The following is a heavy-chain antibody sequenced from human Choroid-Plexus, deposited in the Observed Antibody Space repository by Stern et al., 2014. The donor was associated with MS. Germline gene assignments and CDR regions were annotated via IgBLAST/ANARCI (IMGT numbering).Heavy chain of an antibody. CDR1: GFTFSNFG. CDR2: ISYDGSDK. V-gene: IGHV3-30*18. J-gene: IGHJ4*02. Sequence: VQLVESGGGGAQPGRPLILSCAASGFTFSNFGMHWVRQAPGKGLGGVALISYDGSDKYYADSVKGRFTIFRDNSKNTLYMHMNSLRAEDTAVYYCAKDRQWSTYFFDYWGQGSLVTVSS. D-gene: IGHD2-15*01. CDR3: AKDRQWSTYFFDY.